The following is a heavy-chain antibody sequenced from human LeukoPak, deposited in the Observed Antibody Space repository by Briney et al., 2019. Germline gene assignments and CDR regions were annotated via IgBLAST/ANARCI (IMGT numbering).Heavy chain of an antibody. CDR2: ISAYNGNT. J-gene: IGHJ3*02. V-gene: IGHV1-18*01. Sequence: GASVKVSCKASGYTFTSYGISWVRQAPGQGLEWMGWISAYNGNTNYAQKLQGRVTMTTDTSTSTAYMELRSLRSDDTAVYYCARVLLRFGELSPSDAFDIWGQGTMVTVSS. D-gene: IGHD3-10*01. CDR1: GYTFTSYG. CDR3: ARVLLRFGELSPSDAFDI.